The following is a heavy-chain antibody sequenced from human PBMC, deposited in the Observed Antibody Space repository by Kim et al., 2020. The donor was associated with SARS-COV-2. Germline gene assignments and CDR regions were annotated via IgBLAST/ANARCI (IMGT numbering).Heavy chain of an antibody. CDR2: IYYSGST. CDR3: ARHSLPFYDSSGYPGWFDP. V-gene: IGHV4-39*01. CDR1: GGSISSSNYY. Sequence: SETLSLTCTVSGGSISSSNYYWGWIRQPPGKGLEWIGSIYYSGSTYYNPSLKSRVTLSIDTSKNQFSLKLSSVTAADTAVYYCARHSLPFYDSSGYPGWFDPWGQGTLVTVSS. J-gene: IGHJ5*02. D-gene: IGHD3-22*01.